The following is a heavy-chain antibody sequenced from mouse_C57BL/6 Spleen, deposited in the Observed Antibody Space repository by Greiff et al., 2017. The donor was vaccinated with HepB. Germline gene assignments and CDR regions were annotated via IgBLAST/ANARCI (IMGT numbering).Heavy chain of an antibody. J-gene: IGHJ3*01. CDR1: GYTFTDYY. D-gene: IGHD2-4*01. CDR2: IYPGSGNT. Sequence: VQLVESGAELVRPGASVKLSCKASGYTFTDYYINWVKQRPGQGLEWIARIYPGSGNTYYNEKFKGKATLTAEKSSSTAYMQLSSLTSEDSAVYFCARERIYYDYDGFAYWGQGTLVTVSA. V-gene: IGHV1-76*01. CDR3: ARERIYYDYDGFAY.